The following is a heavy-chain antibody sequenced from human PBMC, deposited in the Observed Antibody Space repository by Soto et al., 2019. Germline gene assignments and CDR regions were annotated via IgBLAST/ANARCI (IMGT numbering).Heavy chain of an antibody. CDR3: ARGELLWFGERGYYHYYGMDV. D-gene: IGHD3-10*01. CDR2: INHSGST. J-gene: IGHJ6*02. CDR1: GGSFSGYY. Sequence: SETLSLTCVVYGGSFSGYYWSWIRQPPGKGLEWIGEINHSGSTNYNPSLKSRVTISVDTSKNQFSLKLSSVTAADTAVYYCARGELLWFGERGYYHYYGMDVWGQGTTVTVSS. V-gene: IGHV4-34*01.